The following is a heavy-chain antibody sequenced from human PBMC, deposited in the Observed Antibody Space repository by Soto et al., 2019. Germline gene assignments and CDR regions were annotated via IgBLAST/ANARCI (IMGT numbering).Heavy chain of an antibody. CDR2: ISAYNGNT. J-gene: IGHJ3*02. Sequence: ASVKVSCKASGYTFTSYGISWARQAPGQGLEWMGWISAYNGNTNYAQKLQGRVTMTTDTSTSTAYMELRSLRSDDTAVYYCARVGIAARPREDAFDIWGQGTMVTVSS. CDR1: GYTFTSYG. CDR3: ARVGIAARPREDAFDI. D-gene: IGHD6-6*01. V-gene: IGHV1-18*01.